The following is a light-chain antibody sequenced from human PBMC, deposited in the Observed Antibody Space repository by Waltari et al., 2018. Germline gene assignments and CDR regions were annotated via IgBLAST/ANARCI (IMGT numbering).Light chain of an antibody. Sequence: QSVLTQPPSVSGAPGQRVTISCTGSWANIGAGYDVHWYQQLPGKAPTHLVYGDNTRPPGVPDRFSCSQSGTSASLAIPGLQPEDEADYYCQSYDTSLGVVFGGGTKLTVL. CDR2: GDN. J-gene: IGLJ2*01. CDR3: QSYDTSLGVV. CDR1: WANIGAGYD. V-gene: IGLV1-40*01.